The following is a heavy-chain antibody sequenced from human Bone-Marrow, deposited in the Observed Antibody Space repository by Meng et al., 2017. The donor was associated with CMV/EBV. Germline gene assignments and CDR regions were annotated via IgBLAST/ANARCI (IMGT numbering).Heavy chain of an antibody. CDR2: IYWNDDK. V-gene: IGHV2-5*01. D-gene: IGHD3-3*01. J-gene: IGHJ6*02. Sequence: SGPTLVKPTQTLTLTCTFSGLSRSTSGVGVGWIRQPPGKALEWLALIYWNDDKRYSPSLKSRLTITKDTSKNQVVLTMTNMDPVDTATYYCAHSRVTIFGVPTSGMDVWGQGTTVTVSS. CDR3: AHSRVTIFGVPTSGMDV. CDR1: GLSRSTSGVG.